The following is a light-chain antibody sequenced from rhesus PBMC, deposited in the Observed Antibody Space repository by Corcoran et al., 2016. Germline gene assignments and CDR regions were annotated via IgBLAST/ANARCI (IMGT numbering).Light chain of an antibody. CDR2: EVS. Sequence: DIVMTQTPVSLPVTPGEPASISCRSSHSLFDSADGKTYLDWFLQKPGQSPQLLSYEVSNRASGVPDRFSGEGSDSDLTLKINRMEAEDVGTYYCMQGLEFPLTFGGGTKVALK. V-gene: IGKV2-104*02. CDR1: HSLFDSADGKTY. J-gene: IGKJ4*01. CDR3: MQGLEFPLT.